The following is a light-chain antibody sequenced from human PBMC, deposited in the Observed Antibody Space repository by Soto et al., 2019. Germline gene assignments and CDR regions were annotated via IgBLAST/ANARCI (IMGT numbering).Light chain of an antibody. CDR3: QKYNNWPPEYT. V-gene: IGKV1-5*03. J-gene: IGKJ2*01. CDR1: QNIGSW. Sequence: DIQMTQSPSTLSASVGDGVTITCRASQNIGSWLAWYQQKPGEAPKLLISKATNLQSGVPSRFSGSGSGTDFSLTISSLQSEDFAVYYCQKYNNWPPEYTFGQGTKLEIK. CDR2: KAT.